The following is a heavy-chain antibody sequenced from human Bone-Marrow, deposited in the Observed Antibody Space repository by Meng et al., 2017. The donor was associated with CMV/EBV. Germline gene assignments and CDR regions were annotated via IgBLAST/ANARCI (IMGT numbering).Heavy chain of an antibody. CDR1: GGSVSSGSYY. Sequence: SETLSLTCTVSGGSVSSGSYYWSWIRQPPGKGLEWIGYIYYSGSTNYNPSLKGRVTMSVDRTKNQFSLNLNSVTAADTAVYYCARILGSWPPYYFDYWGQGTLVTVSS. CDR2: IYYSGST. D-gene: IGHD6-13*01. V-gene: IGHV4-61*01. CDR3: ARILGSWPPYYFDY. J-gene: IGHJ4*02.